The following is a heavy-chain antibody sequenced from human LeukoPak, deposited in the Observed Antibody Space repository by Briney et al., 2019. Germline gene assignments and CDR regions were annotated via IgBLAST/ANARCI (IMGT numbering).Heavy chain of an antibody. D-gene: IGHD4-23*01. CDR1: GYTFTGYY. CDR3: ARPRTTVVMGDDAFDI. Sequence: ASVKVSCKASGYTFTGYYMHWVRQAPGQGLEWMGWINPNSGGTNYAQKFQGRVTMTRDTSISTASMELSRLRSDDTAVYYCARPRTTVVMGDDAFDIWGQGTMVTVSS. J-gene: IGHJ3*02. CDR2: INPNSGGT. V-gene: IGHV1-2*02.